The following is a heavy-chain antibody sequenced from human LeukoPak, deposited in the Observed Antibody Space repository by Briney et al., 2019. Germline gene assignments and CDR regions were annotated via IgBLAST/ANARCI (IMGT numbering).Heavy chain of an antibody. Sequence: ASVKVSCKASGYTFTSYAMNWVRQAPGQGLEWKGWINTNTGNPTYAQGFTGRFVFSLDTSVSTAYLQISSLKAEDTAVFYCAITPYYYDSSGYHDYWGQGTLVTVSS. D-gene: IGHD3-22*01. CDR3: AITPYYYDSSGYHDY. CDR1: GYTFTSYA. J-gene: IGHJ4*02. CDR2: INTNTGNP. V-gene: IGHV7-4-1*02.